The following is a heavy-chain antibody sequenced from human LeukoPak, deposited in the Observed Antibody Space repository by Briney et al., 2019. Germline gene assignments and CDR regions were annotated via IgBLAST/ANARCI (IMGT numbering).Heavy chain of an antibody. CDR3: ATALLRASTSMDV. Sequence: GGSLRLSCAASGFTFRTYAMNWVRQAPGKGLEWVSGIGVSGSTYYADSVKGRFTISRDNSKNTLYLQINSLRVEDTAVYYCATALLRASTSMDVRGQGTTVTVSS. V-gene: IGHV3-23*01. CDR1: GFTFRTYA. D-gene: IGHD1-1*01. J-gene: IGHJ6*02. CDR2: IGVSGST.